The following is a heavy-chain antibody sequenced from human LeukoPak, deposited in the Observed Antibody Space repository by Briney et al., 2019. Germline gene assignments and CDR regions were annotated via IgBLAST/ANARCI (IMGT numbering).Heavy chain of an antibody. D-gene: IGHD2-15*01. V-gene: IGHV3-74*01. Sequence: PGGSLRLSCAASGFTFSSYWMNWVRQAPGKGLVWVSRIASDGSSTTYADSVKGRFSISRDNAKNTLYLQMNSLRAEDTAVYYCATPDSALGYWGQGTLVTVSS. CDR1: GFTFSSYW. CDR3: ATPDSALGY. CDR2: IASDGSST. J-gene: IGHJ4*02.